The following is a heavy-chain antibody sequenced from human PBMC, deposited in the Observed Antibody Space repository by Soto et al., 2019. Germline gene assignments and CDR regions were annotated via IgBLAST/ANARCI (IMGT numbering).Heavy chain of an antibody. CDR3: ASQHNLRPPLSNWFVP. CDR1: GGSISSSSYY. Sequence: SEPLSLTCTVSGGSISSSSYYWGWIRQPPGKGLEWIGSIYYSGSTYYNPSLKSRVTISVDTSKNQFSLKLSSVTAADTAVYYCASQHNLRPPLSNWFVPWGQGTVLTV. CDR2: IYYSGST. D-gene: IGHD1-1*01. V-gene: IGHV4-39*01. J-gene: IGHJ5*02.